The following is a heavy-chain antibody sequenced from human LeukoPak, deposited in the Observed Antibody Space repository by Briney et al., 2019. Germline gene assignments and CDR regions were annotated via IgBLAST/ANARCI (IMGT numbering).Heavy chain of an antibody. CDR2: INHSGST. J-gene: IGHJ4*02. V-gene: IGHV4-34*01. Sequence: PSETLSLTCAVYGGSFSGYYWTWIRQPPGRGLEWIGEINHSGSTNYNPSLKSRVTISVDTSKSQFSLKLNSVTAADTAMYYCARGRDPYWGQGTLVTVFS. CDR1: GGSFSGYY. CDR3: ARGRDPY. D-gene: IGHD5-24*01.